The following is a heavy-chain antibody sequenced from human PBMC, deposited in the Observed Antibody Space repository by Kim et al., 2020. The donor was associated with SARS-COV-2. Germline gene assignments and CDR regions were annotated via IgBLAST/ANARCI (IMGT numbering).Heavy chain of an antibody. D-gene: IGHD2-2*01. Sequence: VKGRFTISRNNAKKSLYRQMNSLRAEDTAVYYCASSGSTGVVYYYGMDVWGQGTTVTVSS. CDR3: ASSGSTGVVYYYGMDV. V-gene: IGHV3-11*03. J-gene: IGHJ6*02.